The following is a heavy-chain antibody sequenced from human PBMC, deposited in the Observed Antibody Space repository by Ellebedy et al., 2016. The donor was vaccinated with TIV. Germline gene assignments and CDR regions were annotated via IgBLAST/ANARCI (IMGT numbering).Heavy chain of an antibody. J-gene: IGHJ4*02. V-gene: IGHV3-7*03. CDR2: IASDGIEK. Sequence: PGGSLRLSCAASGLVFSDYCMTWLRVSPGKGPAWVATIASDGIEKSYADSVKGRFTVSRDNTENSMYLQMNSLRADDTGVYYCARGGRKTSYFWQYWGQGTPLTVSP. CDR1: GLVFSDYC. CDR3: ARGGRKTSYFWQY. D-gene: IGHD1-14*01.